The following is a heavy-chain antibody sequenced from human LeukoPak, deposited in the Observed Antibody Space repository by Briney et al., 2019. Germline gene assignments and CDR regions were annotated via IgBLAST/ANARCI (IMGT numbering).Heavy chain of an antibody. J-gene: IGHJ4*02. CDR2: IKQDGSEK. V-gene: IGHV3-7*01. CDR3: ARDFFLEWLLSGDY. Sequence: GGPLRLSCAASGFTFSSYWMSWVRQAPGKGLEWVANIKQDGSEKYYVDSVKGRFTISRDNAKNSLYLQMNSLRAEDTAVYYCARDFFLEWLLSGDYWGQGTLVTVSS. CDR1: GFTFSSYW. D-gene: IGHD3-3*01.